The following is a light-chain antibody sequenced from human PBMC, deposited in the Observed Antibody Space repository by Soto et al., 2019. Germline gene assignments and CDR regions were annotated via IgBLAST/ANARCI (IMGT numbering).Light chain of an antibody. CDR3: SSYTSVNLYV. CDR2: DVT. J-gene: IGLJ1*01. Sequence: QSALAQPASVSGSPGQSISISCTGTGSVIGGYEHVSWYRQHPGKAPKLIIFDVTTRPSGVSNRFFGSKSGNTASLTIAGLQPADEADYFCSSYTSVNLYVFGTGTKVTVL. CDR1: GSVIGGYEH. V-gene: IGLV2-14*03.